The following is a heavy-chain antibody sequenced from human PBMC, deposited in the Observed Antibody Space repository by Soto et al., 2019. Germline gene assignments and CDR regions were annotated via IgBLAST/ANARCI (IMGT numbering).Heavy chain of an antibody. Sequence: GGSLRLSCAASGFNFRSNWMHWVRRVPGRGLVWVSRINTAGSITDYVDSVKGRFTISRDNAEKMLYLQMNNLRVEDTAVYYCARDGEGFWGQGTLVIFSS. CDR2: INTAGSIT. J-gene: IGHJ4*02. V-gene: IGHV3-74*01. CDR1: GFNFRSNW. D-gene: IGHD2-21*01. CDR3: ARDGEGF.